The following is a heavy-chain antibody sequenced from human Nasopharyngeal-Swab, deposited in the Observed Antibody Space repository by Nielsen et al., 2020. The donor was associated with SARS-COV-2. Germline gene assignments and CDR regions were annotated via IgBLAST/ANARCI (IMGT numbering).Heavy chain of an antibody. D-gene: IGHD5-12*01. CDR3: ARDLRATIRPWGPYYYGMDV. J-gene: IGHJ6*02. CDR2: INHSGST. Sequence: RQAPGKGLEWIGEINHSGSTNYNPSLKSRVTISVDTSKNQFSLKLSSVTAADTAVYYCARDLRATIRPWGPYYYGMDVWGQGTLVTVSS. V-gene: IGHV4-34*01.